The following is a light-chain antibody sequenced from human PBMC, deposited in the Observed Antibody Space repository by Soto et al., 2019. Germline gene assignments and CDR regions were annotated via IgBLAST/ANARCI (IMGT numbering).Light chain of an antibody. CDR1: QGSSSY. J-gene: IGKJ4*01. CDR2: GAS. CDR3: QQLNKYPSP. V-gene: IGKV1-9*01. Sequence: IQLTQSPSSLSASVGDRVTITCRSSQGSSSYLGWYQQKPGKAPKLLIYGASTLQSGVTSRFSGSGSGTDFPLTLSSLQPEDFATYYCQQLNKYPSPFGGGTKVDI.